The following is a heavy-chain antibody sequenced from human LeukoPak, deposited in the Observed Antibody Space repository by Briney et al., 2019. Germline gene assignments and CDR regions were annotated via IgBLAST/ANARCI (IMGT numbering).Heavy chain of an antibody. D-gene: IGHD2-8*02. V-gene: IGHV3-30*02. CDR1: GFTFSNYG. J-gene: IGHJ3*02. Sequence: GGCLRLSCAASGFTFSNYGMHWVRQAPGKGLEWVTFIRYNGGTTYYADSVKGRFTISRDNSKNTLYLQMSSLKAEDTAVYYCAKEIYCTATTCQGNDAFHIWGQGTVVTVSS. CDR2: IRYNGGTT. CDR3: AKEIYCTATTCQGNDAFHI.